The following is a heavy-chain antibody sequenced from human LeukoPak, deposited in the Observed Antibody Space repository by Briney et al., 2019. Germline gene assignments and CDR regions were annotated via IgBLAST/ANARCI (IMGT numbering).Heavy chain of an antibody. V-gene: IGHV1-69*04. CDR1: GGTFSSYA. J-gene: IGHJ4*02. D-gene: IGHD3-16*01. CDR3: ARDLATYFDY. Sequence: SVKVSCKASGGTFSSYAISWVRQAPGQGLEWMGRIIPILGIANYAQKFQGRVTITADTSTSTAYMELRSLRSDDTAVYYCARDLATYFDYWGQGTLVTVSS. CDR2: IIPILGIA.